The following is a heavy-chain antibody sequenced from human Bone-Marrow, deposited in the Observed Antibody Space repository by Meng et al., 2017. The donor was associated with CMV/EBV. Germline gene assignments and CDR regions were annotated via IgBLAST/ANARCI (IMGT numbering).Heavy chain of an antibody. CDR3: NYGWDYYGMDV. CDR2: ISSSGSTI. D-gene: IGHD3-10*01. J-gene: IGHJ6*02. Sequence: GGSLRLSCAASGFTFSSYEMNWVRQAPGKGLEWVSYISSSGSTIYYADSVKGRFTISRDNAKNSLYLQMNGLRAEDTAVYYCNYGWDYYGMDVWGQGTTVTVSS. CDR1: GFTFSSYE. V-gene: IGHV3-48*03.